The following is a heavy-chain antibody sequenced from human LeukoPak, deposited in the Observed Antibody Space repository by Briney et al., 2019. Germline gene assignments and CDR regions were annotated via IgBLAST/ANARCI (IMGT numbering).Heavy chain of an antibody. V-gene: IGHV3-30*02. D-gene: IGHD3-10*01. J-gene: IGHJ4*02. Sequence: GGSLRLSCAASAFTFSSYGMSWVRQAPGKGLEWVAFIRYDGSNKYYADSVKGRFTISRDNSKNTLYLQMNSLRAEDTAVYYCAKGLLLWFGDDFDYWGQGTLVTVSS. CDR2: IRYDGSNK. CDR3: AKGLLLWFGDDFDY. CDR1: AFTFSSYG.